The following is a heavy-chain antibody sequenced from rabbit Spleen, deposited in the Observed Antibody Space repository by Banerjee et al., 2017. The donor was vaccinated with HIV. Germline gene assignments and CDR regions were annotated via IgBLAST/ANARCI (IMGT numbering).Heavy chain of an antibody. CDR2: IDTSNGDT. CDR1: GFSFSSNW. V-gene: IGHV1S45*01. Sequence: QEQLEESGGGLVKPGGTLTLTCTVSGFSFSSNWICWVHQAPGKGLEWIACIDTSNGDTDYANWPKGRFTISKTSSTTVTLQMTSLTAADTATYFCARDTSTSFSSYGMDLWGQGTLVTVS. J-gene: IGHJ6*01. CDR3: ARDTSTSFSSYGMDL. D-gene: IGHD1-1*01.